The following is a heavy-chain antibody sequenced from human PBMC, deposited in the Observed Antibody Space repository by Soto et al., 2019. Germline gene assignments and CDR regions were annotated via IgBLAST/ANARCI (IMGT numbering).Heavy chain of an antibody. D-gene: IGHD1-1*01. CDR1: GYTFTNYH. CDR2: INPGRGST. J-gene: IGHJ4*02. V-gene: IGHV1-46*01. Sequence: QVQLVQSGAEVKKPGASVKVSCKASGYTFTNYHIHWVRQAPGQGLEWMGIINPGRGSTTYAHKFQGRVTMTRDTSPSTVYMELDSLRSDDTAVYFCARISNSLPDYWGQGALVTVSS. CDR3: ARISNSLPDY.